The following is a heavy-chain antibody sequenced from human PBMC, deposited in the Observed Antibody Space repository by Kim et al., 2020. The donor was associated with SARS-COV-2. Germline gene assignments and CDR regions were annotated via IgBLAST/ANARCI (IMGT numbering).Heavy chain of an antibody. J-gene: IGHJ4*02. CDR2: ISYDGSNK. Sequence: GGSLRLSCAASGFTFSSYAMHWVRQAPGKGLEWVAVISYDGSNKYYADSVKGRFTISRDNSKNTLYLQMNSLRAEDTAVYYCARAPSYGGRFYYFDYWGQGTLVTVSS. CDR1: GFTFSSYA. V-gene: IGHV3-30*04. D-gene: IGHD2-21*01. CDR3: ARAPSYGGRFYYFDY.